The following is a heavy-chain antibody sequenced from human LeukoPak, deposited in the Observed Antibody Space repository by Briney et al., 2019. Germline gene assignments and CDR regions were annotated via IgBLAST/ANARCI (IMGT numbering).Heavy chain of an antibody. CDR3: ASASTLTGYLGFDD. D-gene: IGHD3-9*01. Sequence: GGSLRLSCAASRFTFSTYWMHWARQAPGKGLVWVSRINSDGSSTDYADSVKGRFTISRDNSKNTLYLQMNSLRAEDTAVYYCASASTLTGYLGFDDWGQGTLVTVSS. J-gene: IGHJ4*02. CDR2: INSDGSST. CDR1: RFTFSTYW. V-gene: IGHV3-74*01.